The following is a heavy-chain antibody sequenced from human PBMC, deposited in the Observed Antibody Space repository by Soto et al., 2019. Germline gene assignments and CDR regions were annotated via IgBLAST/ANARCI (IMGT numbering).Heavy chain of an antibody. V-gene: IGHV4-34*01. CDR3: ARAEHQEGYCSGGSCARTFDI. D-gene: IGHD2-15*01. CDR1: GGSFSGYY. Sequence: QVQLQQWGAGLLKPSESLSLTCAVYGGSFSGYYWSWIRQPPGKGLEWIGEINHSGSTNYNPSLKSRVTISVDTSKNQFSLKLSSVTAADTAVYYCARAEHQEGYCSGGSCARTFDIWGQGTMVTVSS. CDR2: INHSGST. J-gene: IGHJ3*02.